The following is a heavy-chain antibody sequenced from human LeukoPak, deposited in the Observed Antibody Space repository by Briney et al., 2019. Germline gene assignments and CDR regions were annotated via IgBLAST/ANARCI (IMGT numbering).Heavy chain of an antibody. CDR2: INHNGNVN. V-gene: IGHV3-7*03. D-gene: IGHD3-16*01. CDR1: GSIFSSYA. Sequence: GSLRLSCAVSGSIFSSYAMSWVRQAPGKGLEWVASINHNGNVNYYVDSVKGRFTISRDNAKNSLYLQMSNLRAEDTAVYFCARGGGLDVWGQGATVTVSS. J-gene: IGHJ6*02. CDR3: ARGGGLDV.